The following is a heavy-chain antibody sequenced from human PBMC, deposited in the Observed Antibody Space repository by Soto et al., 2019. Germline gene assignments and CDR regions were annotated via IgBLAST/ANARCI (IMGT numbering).Heavy chain of an antibody. D-gene: IGHD7-27*01. CDR3: TRANWYSEY. V-gene: IGHV4-59*11. CDR1: GGSISNHY. J-gene: IGHJ4*02. Sequence: QVQLQESGPGLVKPSETLSLTCSVSGGSISNHYWSWMRQPPGKGLEGIGYIYYNGNTNCYPSLKSRVTMSVDTSRNQISLKLTTVTAADTAVYYCTRANWYSEYWGQGTLVTVSS. CDR2: IYYNGNT.